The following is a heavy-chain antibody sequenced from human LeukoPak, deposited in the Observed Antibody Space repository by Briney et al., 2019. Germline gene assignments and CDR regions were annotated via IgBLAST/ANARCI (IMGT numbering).Heavy chain of an antibody. V-gene: IGHV3-15*04. D-gene: IGHD3-22*01. Sequence: GGSLRLSCATSGFTFSHAWMSWVRQAPGKGLEWTGRIVSNTEGGTRDYAAPVKGRFTISRDDSKNTLYLQMNSLKTEDTAVYHCITGIRSGYYVYWGQGTLVTVSS. CDR1: GFTFSHAW. CDR2: IVSNTEGGTR. CDR3: ITGIRSGYYVY. J-gene: IGHJ4*02.